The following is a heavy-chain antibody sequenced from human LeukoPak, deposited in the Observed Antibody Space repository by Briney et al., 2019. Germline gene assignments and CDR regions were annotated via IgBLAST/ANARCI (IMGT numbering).Heavy chain of an antibody. CDR2: INPNSGGT. CDR1: GYTFTGYY. V-gene: IGHV1-2*02. CDR3: ARVRVRGAMAPFDY. J-gene: IGHJ4*02. D-gene: IGHD3-10*01. Sequence: GASVKVSCKASGYTFTGYYMHWVRQAPGQGLEWMGWINPNSGGTNYAQKFQGRVTMTRDTSISTAYMELSRLRSDDTAVYYCARVRVRGAMAPFDYWGQGTLVTVSS.